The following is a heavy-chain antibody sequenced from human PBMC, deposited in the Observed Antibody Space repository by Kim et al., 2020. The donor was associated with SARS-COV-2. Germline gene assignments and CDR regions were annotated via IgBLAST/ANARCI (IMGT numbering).Heavy chain of an antibody. D-gene: IGHD2-21*02. J-gene: IGHJ4*02. V-gene: IGHV5-51*01. Sequence: GESLKISCKGSGYSFTNYWIGWVRQMPGKGLEWMGVIYPGDSDTRYSPSFQGQVTISADKSISTAYLQWSSLKASDTAMYYCARGGFTVVTQFEHFDYWGPGTLVTVSS. CDR3: ARGGFTVVTQFEHFDY. CDR1: GYSFTNYW. CDR2: IYPGDSDT.